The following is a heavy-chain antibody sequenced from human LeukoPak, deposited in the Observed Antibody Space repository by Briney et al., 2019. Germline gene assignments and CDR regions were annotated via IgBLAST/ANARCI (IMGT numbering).Heavy chain of an antibody. D-gene: IGHD3-22*01. V-gene: IGHV3-23*01. Sequence: GGSLRLSCAASGFTFSSYAMSWVRQAPGKGLEWVSAISGSGGSTYYADSVKGRFTISRDNSKNTLYLQMNSLRAEDTAVYYCAKDSSVITMIVLANFYFDYWGQGTLVTVSS. J-gene: IGHJ4*02. CDR2: ISGSGGST. CDR3: AKDSSVITMIVLANFYFDY. CDR1: GFTFSSYA.